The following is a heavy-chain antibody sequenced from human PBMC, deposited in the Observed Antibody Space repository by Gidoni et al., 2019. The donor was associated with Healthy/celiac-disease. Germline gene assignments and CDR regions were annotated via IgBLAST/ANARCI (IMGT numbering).Heavy chain of an antibody. D-gene: IGHD6-13*01. V-gene: IGHV3-23*01. J-gene: IGHJ4*02. CDR1: GVTFSSFA. Sequence: EVQLLESGGGWVQPGGSLRLSGAASGVTFSSFAMSWVRQAPGKGLEWVSAISGSGGSTYYADSVKGRFTISRDNSKNTLYLQMNSLRAEDTAVYYCAKFPLIAAAGHFDYWGQGTLVTVSS. CDR3: AKFPLIAAAGHFDY. CDR2: ISGSGGST.